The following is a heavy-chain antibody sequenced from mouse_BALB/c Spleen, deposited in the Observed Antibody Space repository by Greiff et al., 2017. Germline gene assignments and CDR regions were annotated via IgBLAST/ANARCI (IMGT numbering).Heavy chain of an antibody. V-gene: IGHV5-17*02. D-gene: IGHD2-1*01. CDR3: AGVKFAY. CDR1: GFTFSSFG. CDR2: ISSGSSTI. J-gene: IGHJ3*01. Sequence: EVKLVESGGGLVQPGGSRKLSCAASGFTFSSFGMHWVRQAPEKGLEWVAYISSGSSTIYYADTVKGRFTISRDNPKNTLFLQMTSLRSEDTAMYYCAGVKFAYWGQGTLVTVSA.